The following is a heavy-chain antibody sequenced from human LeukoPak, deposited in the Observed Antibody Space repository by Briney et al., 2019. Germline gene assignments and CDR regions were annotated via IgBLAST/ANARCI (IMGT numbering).Heavy chain of an antibody. CDR2: MNPNSGNT. Sequence: ASVKVSCKASGYTFTSYDINWVRQATGQGLEWMGWMNPNSGNTGYAQKFQGRVTITRNTSISTAYMELSSLRSEDTAVYYCARVPYCSSTSRAYDAFDIWGQGTMVTVSS. J-gene: IGHJ3*02. D-gene: IGHD2-2*01. CDR3: ARVPYCSSTSRAYDAFDI. CDR1: GYTFTSYD. V-gene: IGHV1-8*03.